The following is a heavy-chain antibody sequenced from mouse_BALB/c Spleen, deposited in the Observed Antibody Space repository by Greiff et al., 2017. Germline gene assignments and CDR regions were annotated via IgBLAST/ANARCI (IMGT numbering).Heavy chain of an antibody. J-gene: IGHJ2*01. CDR2: IDPENGDT. D-gene: IGHD2-1*01. CDR1: GFNIKDYY. V-gene: IGHV14-4*02. CDR3: NVYYGNYKGY. Sequence: EVKLQESGAELVRSGASVKLSCTASGFNIKDYYMHWVKQRPEQGLEWIGWIDPENGDTEYAPKFQGKATMTADTSSNTAYLQLSSLTSEDTAVYYCNVYYGNYKGYWGQGTTLTVSS.